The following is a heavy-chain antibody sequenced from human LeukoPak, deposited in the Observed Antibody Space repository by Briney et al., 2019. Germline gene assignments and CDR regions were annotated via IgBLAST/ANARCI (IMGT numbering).Heavy chain of an antibody. J-gene: IGHJ4*02. CDR1: GYSFTNYW. CDR2: IYPGDSDT. D-gene: IGHD3-9*01. CDR3: AREGNYNVLTGYYHYFDC. Sequence: GESLKISCKGSGYSFTNYWIGWVRQMPGKGLEWMGIIYPGDSDTRYSPSFRGQVTISADKSLSTAYLQWSSLKASDTAMYYCAREGNYNVLTGYYHYFDCWGQGTLVTVSS. V-gene: IGHV5-51*01.